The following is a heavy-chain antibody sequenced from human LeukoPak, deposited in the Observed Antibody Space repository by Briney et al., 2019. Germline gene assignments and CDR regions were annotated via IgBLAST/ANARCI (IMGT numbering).Heavy chain of an antibody. CDR3: ARDMVVVPAAIITSPGFDY. CDR2: IYHSGST. V-gene: IGHV4-30-2*01. J-gene: IGHJ4*02. D-gene: IGHD2-2*01. Sequence: SETLSLTCAVSGGSISSGGYSWSWIRQPPGKGLEWIGYIYHSGSTYYNPSLKSRVTISVDRSKNQFSLKLSSVTAADTAVYYCARDMVVVPAAIITSPGFDYWGQGTLVTVSS. CDR1: GGSISSGGYS.